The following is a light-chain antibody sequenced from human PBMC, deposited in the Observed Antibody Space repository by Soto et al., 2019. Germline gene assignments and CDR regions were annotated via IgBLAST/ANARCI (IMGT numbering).Light chain of an antibody. CDR3: QHYNSYSEA. CDR1: QSISSW. CDR2: HAS. V-gene: IGKV1-5*01. J-gene: IGKJ1*01. Sequence: DIQMTRSPSTLSASVVDRVTITCRASQSISSWLAWYQQKQGTAPKLLIYHASTLESGVPSRFSGSLSGTEFNLTISSLQPDDFATYYCQHYNSYSEAFGQGTKVDIK.